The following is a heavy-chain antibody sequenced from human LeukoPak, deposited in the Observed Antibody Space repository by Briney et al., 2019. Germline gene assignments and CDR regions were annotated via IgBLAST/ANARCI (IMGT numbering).Heavy chain of an antibody. CDR2: LYYSGST. CDR3: AGDASLRDRAKTCYFVY. CDR1: GGSISSYY. J-gene: IGHJ4*02. Sequence: SETLSLTCTVSGGSISSYYWSWIRQPPGKGLERIWYLYYSGSTNYNPYLKRRATIPLDTSTKQFSLKLNSMTAAHTARYYFAGDASLRDRAKTCYFVYSGQGNLVTVSS. V-gene: IGHV4-59*01.